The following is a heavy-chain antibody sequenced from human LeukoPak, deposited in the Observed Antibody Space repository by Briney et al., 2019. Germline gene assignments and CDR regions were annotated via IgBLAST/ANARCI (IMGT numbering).Heavy chain of an antibody. CDR3: AGTLNDSGYAEESLDY. CDR2: NYYSAST. V-gene: IGHV4-39*01. Sequence: PSETLSLTCTLSGGSISSSSNYWGWIPQPPGNGLEWFGNNYYSASTYYNPSLKSRLTISVNEYKNHFSLKLSSRTYSHTPVYYCAGTLNDSGYAEESLDYWGKGTLVTVSS. CDR1: GGSISSSSNY. D-gene: IGHD5-12*01. J-gene: IGHJ4*02.